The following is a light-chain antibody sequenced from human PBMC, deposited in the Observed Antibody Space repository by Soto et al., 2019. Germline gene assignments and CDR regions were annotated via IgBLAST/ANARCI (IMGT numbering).Light chain of an antibody. CDR3: QQYNSYSKT. J-gene: IGKJ1*01. CDR2: AAS. CDR1: QSIANY. V-gene: IGKV1-5*01. Sequence: IQMTQSPSSLSASVGDRVTITFRASQSIANYLNWYQQKPGKAPKLLIYAASTLESGVPSRFSGSGSGTEFTLTISSLQPDDFATYYCQQYNSYSKTFGQGTKVDIK.